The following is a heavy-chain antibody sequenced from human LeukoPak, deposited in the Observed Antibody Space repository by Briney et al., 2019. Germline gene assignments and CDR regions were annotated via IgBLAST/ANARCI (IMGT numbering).Heavy chain of an antibody. CDR3: ARDLMGGSYDY. CDR2: IYHSGST. Sequence: SETLSLTCTVSGYSISSGYYWGWIRQPPGKGLEWIGSIYHSGSTYYNPSLKSRVTISVDTSKNQFSLKLSSVTAADTAVYYCARDLMGGSYDYWGQGTLVTVSS. D-gene: IGHD1-26*01. V-gene: IGHV4-38-2*02. J-gene: IGHJ4*02. CDR1: GYSISSGYY.